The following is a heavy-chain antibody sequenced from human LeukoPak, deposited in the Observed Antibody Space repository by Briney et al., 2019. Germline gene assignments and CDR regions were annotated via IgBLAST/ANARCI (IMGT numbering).Heavy chain of an antibody. J-gene: IGHJ6*02. V-gene: IGHV1-69*04. D-gene: IGHD4-17*01. CDR1: GGTFSSYA. CDR2: IIPILGIA. CDR3: ARGSSLDYGDYKGMDV. Sequence: SVKVSCKASGGTFSSYAISWVRQAPGQGLEWMGRIIPILGIANYAQKFQGRVTITADKSTSTAYMELSSLRSEDTAVYYCARGSSLDYGDYKGMDVWGQGTTVTVSS.